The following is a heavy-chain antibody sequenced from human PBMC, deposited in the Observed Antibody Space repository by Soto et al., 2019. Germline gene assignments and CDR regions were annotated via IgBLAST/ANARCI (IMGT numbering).Heavy chain of an antibody. J-gene: IGHJ4*02. V-gene: IGHV3-23*01. CDR1: GFTFSSYA. CDR3: AKDPDTYSSGWEIDY. CDR2: ISGSGGST. Sequence: EVQLLESGGGLVQPGGSLRLSCAASGFTFSSYAMSWVRQAPGKGLEWVSAISGSGGSTYYADSAKSRFTISRDNSKNTLYLQMNSLRAEDTAVYYCAKDPDTYSSGWEIDYWGQGTLVTVSS. D-gene: IGHD6-19*01.